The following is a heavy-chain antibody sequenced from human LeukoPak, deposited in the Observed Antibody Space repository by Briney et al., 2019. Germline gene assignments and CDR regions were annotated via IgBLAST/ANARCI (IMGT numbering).Heavy chain of an antibody. J-gene: IGHJ4*02. CDR1: GFTFSNYA. V-gene: IGHV3-30-3*01. Sequence: PGRSLRLSCAASGFTFSNYAMHWVCQAPGKGLEWVAATSHNEYNKYYADSVNGRFTISRDNSKNTLYLEVNSLRADDTAVYYCARGPGLAMGKGYFDYCGQGTLVTVSS. CDR3: ARGPGLAMGKGYFDY. CDR2: TSHNEYNK. D-gene: IGHD6-19*01.